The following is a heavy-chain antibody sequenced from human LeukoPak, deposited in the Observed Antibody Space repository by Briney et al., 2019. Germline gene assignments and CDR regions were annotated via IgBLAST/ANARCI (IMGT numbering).Heavy chain of an antibody. CDR3: AFSSYYLQGNYYYMDV. V-gene: IGHV1-58*02. CDR2: IVVGSGYT. D-gene: IGHD1-26*01. J-gene: IGHJ6*03. Sequence: SVKVSCKASGFTFSRSAMQWVRQARGQRLEWIGWIVVGSGYTNYAQKFQERVIITRDMSTSTVYMELRSLRSDDTAVYYCAFSSYYLQGNYYYMDVWGKGTTVTVSS. CDR1: GFTFSRSA.